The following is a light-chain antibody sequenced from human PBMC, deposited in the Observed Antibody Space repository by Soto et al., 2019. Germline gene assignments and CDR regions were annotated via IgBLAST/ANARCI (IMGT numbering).Light chain of an antibody. Sequence: QSVLTQPASVSGSPGQSITISCTGTSRDVGAYDYVSWYLQYPDKAPQLLIYYVDHRPSGVSSRFSGSKSGSTASLTISGLQAEDEGDYYCCSYADGSIYFFGTGTKVTVL. CDR2: YVD. J-gene: IGLJ1*01. CDR1: SRDVGAYDY. V-gene: IGLV2-14*03. CDR3: CSYADGSIYF.